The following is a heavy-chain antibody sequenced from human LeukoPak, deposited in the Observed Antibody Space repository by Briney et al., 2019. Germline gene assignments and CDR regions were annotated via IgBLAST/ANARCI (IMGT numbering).Heavy chain of an antibody. CDR2: ISTYNGYT. D-gene: IGHD5-12*01. CDR1: GYTFTSYG. Sequence: ASVKVSCKASGYTFTSYGISWVRRAPGQGLEWMGWISTYNGYTNYAQKVQGRVTVTTDTSTSTVYMELRSLRSDDTAVYYCARGWLRSNYWGQGTLVTVSS. V-gene: IGHV1-18*01. J-gene: IGHJ4*02. CDR3: ARGWLRSNY.